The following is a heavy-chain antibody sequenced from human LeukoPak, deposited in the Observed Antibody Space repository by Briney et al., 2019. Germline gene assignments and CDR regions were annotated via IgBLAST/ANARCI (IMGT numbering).Heavy chain of an antibody. Sequence: PGGSLRLSCAASGFTFTYYWMSWVRQAPGKGLEWVANIKQDGSEKYYVDSVKGRFTISRDNAKNSLYLQMYSLRAEDTAVYYCARVGGRYCSSTSCLDASDIWGQGAMVTVSS. J-gene: IGHJ3*02. CDR1: GFTFTYYW. D-gene: IGHD2-2*01. CDR3: ARVGGRYCSSTSCLDASDI. V-gene: IGHV3-7*01. CDR2: IKQDGSEK.